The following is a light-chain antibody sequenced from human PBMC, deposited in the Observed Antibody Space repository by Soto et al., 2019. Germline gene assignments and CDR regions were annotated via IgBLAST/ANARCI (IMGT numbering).Light chain of an antibody. V-gene: IGKV1-8*01. CDR2: AAS. CDR3: QQYYSYPRT. Sequence: AIRMTQSPSSLSASTGDRVTITCRASQGISSYLAWYQQKPGTAPKLLIYAASTLQSGVPSRFSGSGSGTDFTLTISCLQSKDFTTYYCQQYYSYPRTFGQGTKVDIK. J-gene: IGKJ1*01. CDR1: QGISSY.